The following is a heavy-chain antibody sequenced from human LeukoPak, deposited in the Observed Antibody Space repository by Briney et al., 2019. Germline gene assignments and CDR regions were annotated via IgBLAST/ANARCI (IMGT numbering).Heavy chain of an antibody. V-gene: IGHV3-74*01. J-gene: IGHJ3*01. CDR3: ARRYYCEP. Sequence: PGGSLRLSCAASGFNFSSYWMHWVRQAPGKGLVWVSRIKSDGTSTSYADSVKGRFTISRDNAKNTLYLQMTSLRAEDTAVYYCARRYYCEPWGQGTMVTVSS. CDR1: GFNFSSYW. D-gene: IGHD3-10*01. CDR2: IKSDGTST.